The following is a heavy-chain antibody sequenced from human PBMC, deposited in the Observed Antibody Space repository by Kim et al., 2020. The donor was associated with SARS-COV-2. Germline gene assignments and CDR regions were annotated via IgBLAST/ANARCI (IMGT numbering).Heavy chain of an antibody. D-gene: IGHD3-10*01. CDR1: GFTFSNYW. CDR2: LQSDGSFA. Sequence: GGSLRLSCAASGFTFSNYWMHWVRQAPGKGLVWVSSLQSDGSFANYVDSVKGRFTISRDNAKNTLYLQMNSLRVEDTAVYYCARGGSGSDPPFEYWGQGTLVTVSS. J-gene: IGHJ4*02. CDR3: ARGGSGSDPPFEY. V-gene: IGHV3-74*01.